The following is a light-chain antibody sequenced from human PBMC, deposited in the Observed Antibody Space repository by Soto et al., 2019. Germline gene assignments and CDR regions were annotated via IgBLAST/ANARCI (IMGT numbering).Light chain of an antibody. Sequence: EIVLTQSPGTLSLSPGERATLSCRASQSVSSDLAWYQQKFGQAPRLLIYSASLRATGIPDTFSGHGSGTDFTLTISRLEPEDFAVYYCQQYNNWPPRGTFGQGTKVEIK. CDR1: QSVSSD. CDR3: QQYNNWPPRGT. V-gene: IGKV3D-15*01. J-gene: IGKJ1*01. CDR2: SAS.